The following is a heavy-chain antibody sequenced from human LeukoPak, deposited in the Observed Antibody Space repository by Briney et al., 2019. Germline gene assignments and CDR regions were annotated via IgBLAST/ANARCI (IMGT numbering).Heavy chain of an antibody. CDR1: GFTLSNYA. V-gene: IGHV3-23*01. CDR2: ISDSGDST. D-gene: IGHD6-13*01. J-gene: IGHJ4*02. Sequence: GGSLRLSCAASGFTLSNYAMSWVRQAPGKGLERVSSISDSGDSTYYADSVKGRFSISRDNSKNTLYLQMNSLRAEDTAVYYCTTLSRGYSSSWYGGDYWGQGTLVTVSS. CDR3: TTLSRGYSSSWYGGDY.